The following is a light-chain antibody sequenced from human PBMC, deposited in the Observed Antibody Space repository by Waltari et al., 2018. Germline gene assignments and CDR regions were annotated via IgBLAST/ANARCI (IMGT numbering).Light chain of an antibody. Sequence: DIQLTQSPSSLSASVGDRVTIPCRASQSISIYVNWYQQRPGKVPKLLIYAGSSLQSGVPSRFSGSGSGTDFTLTISSLQPEDFATYYCQQSYSTPQRGLTFGGGTKVDIK. CDR1: QSISIY. CDR2: AGS. J-gene: IGKJ4*01. V-gene: IGKV1-39*01. CDR3: QQSYSTPQRGLT.